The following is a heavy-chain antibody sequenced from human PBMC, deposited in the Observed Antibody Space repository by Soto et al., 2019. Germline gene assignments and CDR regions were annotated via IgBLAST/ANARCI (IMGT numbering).Heavy chain of an antibody. CDR2: IIPIVGKP. CDR1: GGTFSSYT. J-gene: IGHJ4*02. V-gene: IGHV1-69*08. CDR3: ARAYGSGSYRHFDY. Sequence: QVQLVQSGAEVKKPGSSVKVSCKASGGTFSSYTFSWVRQAPGQGLEWMGRIIPIVGKPNYAQKFQGRVTITADKSTCTAYMELSSLRSEDTAVYYCARAYGSGSYRHFDYWGQGTLVTVSS. D-gene: IGHD3-10*01.